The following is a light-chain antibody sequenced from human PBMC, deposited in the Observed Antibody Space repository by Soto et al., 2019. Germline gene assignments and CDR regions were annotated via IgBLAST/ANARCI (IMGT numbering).Light chain of an antibody. CDR3: QQYRDPWA. V-gene: IGKV1-8*01. CDR1: QGISSY. CDR2: AAS. Sequence: VPMTQSPSTLSASTGDRVTITCRASQGISSYLAWYQQKPGKAPKLLIYAASILQRGVSSSFGGSACATDSIITSSRLPADVFATYYQQQYRDPWAFGQGTKVDIK. J-gene: IGKJ1*01.